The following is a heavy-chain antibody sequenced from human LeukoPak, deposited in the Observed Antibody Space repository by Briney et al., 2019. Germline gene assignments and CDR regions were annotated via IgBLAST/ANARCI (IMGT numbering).Heavy chain of an antibody. CDR1: GFTFSNYA. Sequence: GGSLRLSCAASGFTFSNYAMHWVRQAPGKGLEWVAVISYDGSNKYYADSVKGRFTISRDNSKNTLYLQMNSLRAEDTALYYCARAPRQDSSSWFFNYWGQGTLATASS. V-gene: IGHV3-30-3*01. CDR2: ISYDGSNK. D-gene: IGHD6-13*01. J-gene: IGHJ4*02. CDR3: ARAPRQDSSSWFFNY.